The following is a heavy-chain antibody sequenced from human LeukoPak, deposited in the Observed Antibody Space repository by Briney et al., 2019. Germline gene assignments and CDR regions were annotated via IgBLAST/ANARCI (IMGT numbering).Heavy chain of an antibody. CDR3: ASPYYYGSGSYGNAFDI. D-gene: IGHD3-10*01. CDR1: GGSFSGYY. Sequence: SETLSLTCAVYGGSFSGYYWSWTRQPPGKGLEWIGEINHSGSTNYNPSLKSRVTISVDTSKNQFSLKLSSVTAADTAVYYCASPYYYGSGSYGNAFDIWGQGTMVTVSS. J-gene: IGHJ3*02. CDR2: INHSGST. V-gene: IGHV4-34*01.